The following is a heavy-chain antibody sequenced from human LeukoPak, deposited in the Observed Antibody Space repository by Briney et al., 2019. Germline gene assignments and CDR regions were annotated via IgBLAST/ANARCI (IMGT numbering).Heavy chain of an antibody. V-gene: IGHV3-33*01. CDR2: IWNDGSNK. J-gene: IGHJ4*02. D-gene: IGHD5-18*01. Sequence: GGSLRLSCAASGFTFSDYSMHWVRQTPGKGLEWVALIWNDGSNKYYADSVKGRFTISRDNSKNTLYLQMNSLKVEDTALYYCARDRGYSYGHPLDYWGQGTLVTVPS. CDR3: ARDRGYSYGHPLDY. CDR1: GFTFSDYS.